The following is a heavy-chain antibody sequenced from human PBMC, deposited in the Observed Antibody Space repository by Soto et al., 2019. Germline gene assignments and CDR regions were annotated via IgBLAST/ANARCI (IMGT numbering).Heavy chain of an antibody. V-gene: IGHV4-59*01. Sequence: PSETLSLTCTVSGDSISSYYWNWIRQPPGKGLEWIGYIYYSGSTNYNPSLKSRVTIFVDTSKNQFSLKLSSVTAADTAVYYCARGNYYCMDVWGQGTTLTGSS. J-gene: IGHJ6*02. CDR3: ARGNYYCMDV. CDR2: IYYSGST. CDR1: GDSISSYY.